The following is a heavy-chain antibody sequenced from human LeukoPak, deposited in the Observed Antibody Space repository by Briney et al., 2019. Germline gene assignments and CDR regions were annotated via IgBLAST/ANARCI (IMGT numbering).Heavy chain of an antibody. CDR1: GFTFSSYS. J-gene: IGHJ4*02. Sequence: GGSLRLSCAASGFTFSSYSMNWVRQAPGKGLKWVSSISSSSSYIYYADSVKGRSTISRDNAKNSLYLQMNSLRAEDTAVYYCAREIKYYYDSSGYLRFDYWGQGTLVTVSS. CDR2: ISSSSSYI. CDR3: AREIKYYYDSSGYLRFDY. D-gene: IGHD3-22*01. V-gene: IGHV3-21*01.